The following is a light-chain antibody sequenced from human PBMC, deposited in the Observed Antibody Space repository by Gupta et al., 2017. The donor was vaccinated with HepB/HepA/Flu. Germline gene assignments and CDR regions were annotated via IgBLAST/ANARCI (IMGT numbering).Light chain of an antibody. V-gene: IGLV1-44*01. Sequence: QSVLTQPPSASGTPGQTVTISCSGSSSNIGSNAVILYQQPPGTAPKLLIYSNNQRPSGVPDRFSGSKSGTSASLAISGLQSEDEADYYCATWDDSLNGWVFGGGTKLTVL. J-gene: IGLJ3*02. CDR1: SSNIGSNA. CDR3: ATWDDSLNGWV. CDR2: SNN.